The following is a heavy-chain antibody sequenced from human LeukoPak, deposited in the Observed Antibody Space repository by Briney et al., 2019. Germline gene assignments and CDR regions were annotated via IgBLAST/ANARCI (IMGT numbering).Heavy chain of an antibody. Sequence: GGSLRLSCVVAGLPFSDFYMNWIRQAPGKGLEWSSYISSSSFYTDYAESVKGRFTISRDNAKSALYLQMNDLRVEDTAVYYCAAGTAADYWGQGTLVIVSS. CDR2: ISSSSFYT. CDR3: AAGTAADY. D-gene: IGHD6-25*01. J-gene: IGHJ4*02. V-gene: IGHV3-11*03. CDR1: GLPFSDFY.